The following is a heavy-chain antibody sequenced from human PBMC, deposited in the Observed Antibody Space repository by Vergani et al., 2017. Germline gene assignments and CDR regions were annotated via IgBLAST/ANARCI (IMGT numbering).Heavy chain of an antibody. CDR3: ARDAAEYSSSPGWFDP. J-gene: IGHJ5*02. CDR1: GGSFSGYY. V-gene: IGHV4-34*01. D-gene: IGHD6-6*01. CDR2: INHSGST. Sequence: QVQLQQWGAGLLKPSETLSLTCAVYGGSFSGYYWSWIRQPPGKGLEWIGEINHSGSTNYNPSLKSRVTISVDTSKNQFSLKLSSVTAADTAVYYCARDAAEYSSSPGWFDPWGQGTLVTVSS.